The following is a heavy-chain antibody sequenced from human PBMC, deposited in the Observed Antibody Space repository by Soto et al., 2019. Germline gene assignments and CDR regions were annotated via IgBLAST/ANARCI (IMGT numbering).Heavy chain of an antibody. CDR2: IIPLFGTT. D-gene: IGHD5-12*01. CDR1: GGTFAAST. Sequence: HVQLVQSGAEVKKPGSSVKVSCRASGGTFAASTISWVRQAPGQGLEWLGGIIPLFGTTSYPQKFQGRVPIPADQSTGPAYRDGRSIAVAATAVYYCASATLVANVYYYYSMDVSGQGTTVTVSS. J-gene: IGHJ6*02. V-gene: IGHV1-69*01. CDR3: ASATLVANVYYYYSMDV.